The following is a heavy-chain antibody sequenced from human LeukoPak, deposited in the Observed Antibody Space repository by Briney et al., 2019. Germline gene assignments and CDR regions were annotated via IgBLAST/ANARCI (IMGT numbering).Heavy chain of an antibody. J-gene: IGHJ5*02. D-gene: IGHD3-16*01. V-gene: IGHV1-2*02. CDR3: ARASFRGNWFDP. CDR1: GYTFTGSY. CDR2: INPNSGGT. Sequence: ASVKVSCKASGYTFTGSYMHWVRQAPGQGLEWMGWINPNSGGTNYAQKFQGRVTMTRDTSISTAYMELSRLRSDDTAVYYCARASFRGNWFDPWGQGTLVTVSS.